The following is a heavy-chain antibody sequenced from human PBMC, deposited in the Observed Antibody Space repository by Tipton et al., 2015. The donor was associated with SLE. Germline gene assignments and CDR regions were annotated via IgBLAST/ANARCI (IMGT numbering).Heavy chain of an antibody. CDR2: ISHSGTT. J-gene: IGHJ4*02. D-gene: IGHD4-17*01. Sequence: TLSLTCTVSGASISNYYWIWIRQPPGKGLEWIWEISHSGTTNYNPSLKSRVTISIDRSKGQFSLKLNSVTAADTAVYYCAGHEATTVITSPFDYWGQGTLVTVSS. CDR1: GASISNYY. CDR3: AGHEATTVITSPFDY. V-gene: IGHV4-59*08.